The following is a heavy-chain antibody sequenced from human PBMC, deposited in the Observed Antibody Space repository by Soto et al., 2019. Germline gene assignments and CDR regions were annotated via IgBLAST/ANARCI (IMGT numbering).Heavy chain of an antibody. J-gene: IGHJ4*02. CDR2: IYYSGST. CDR3: AREQRGETRKYQHYYYFDY. D-gene: IGHD1-26*01. CDR1: CGSISSGGYY. Sequence: SETLSLTCTVSCGSISSGGYYWSCIRQHPGKGLEWIGYIYYSGSTYYNPSLKSRVTISVDTSKNQFSLKLSSVTAADTAVYYCAREQRGETRKYQHYYYFDYWGQGTLVTVSS. V-gene: IGHV4-31*03.